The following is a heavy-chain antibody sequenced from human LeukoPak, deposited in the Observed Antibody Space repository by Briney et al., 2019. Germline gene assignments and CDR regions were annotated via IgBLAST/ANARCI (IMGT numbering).Heavy chain of an antibody. D-gene: IGHD6-13*01. V-gene: IGHV3-30*01. CDR2: ISYDGSNK. J-gene: IGHJ3*02. CDR1: GFTFSSYA. Sequence: PGRSLRLSCAASGFTFSSYAMHWVRQAPGKGLEWVAVISYDGSNKYYADSVKGRFTISRDNSKNTLYLQMNSLRAEDTAVYYCARASGSWSDAFDIWGQGTMVTVSS. CDR3: ARASGSWSDAFDI.